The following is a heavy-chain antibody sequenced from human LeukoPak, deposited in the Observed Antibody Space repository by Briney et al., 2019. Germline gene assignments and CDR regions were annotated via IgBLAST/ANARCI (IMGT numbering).Heavy chain of an antibody. CDR1: GGSISSYY. J-gene: IGHJ4*02. CDR2: INYSGST. D-gene: IGHD3-9*01. V-gene: IGHV4-59*01. CDR3: ARLEFLTGYSYYFDY. Sequence: SETLSLTCTVSGGSISSYYWSWIRQPPGKGLEWIGYINYSGSTNYNPSLKSRVTISVDTSKNQFSLKLSSVTAADTAVYYCARLEFLTGYSYYFDYWGQGTLVTVSS.